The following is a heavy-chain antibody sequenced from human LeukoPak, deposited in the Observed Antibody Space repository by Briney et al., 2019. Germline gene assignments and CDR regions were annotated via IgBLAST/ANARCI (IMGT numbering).Heavy chain of an antibody. V-gene: IGHV1-8*01. Sequence: ASVEVSCKASGYTFNSYDIHWVRQAAGQGLEWMGWVNPKSGNSGYERKFQGRVTITMNTSISTAYLGLNSLTSEDTAVYYCARPYCSSKTCSRWFDPWGQGTLVTVSA. J-gene: IGHJ5*02. CDR1: GYTFNSYD. D-gene: IGHD2-2*01. CDR3: ARPYCSSKTCSRWFDP. CDR2: VNPKSGNS.